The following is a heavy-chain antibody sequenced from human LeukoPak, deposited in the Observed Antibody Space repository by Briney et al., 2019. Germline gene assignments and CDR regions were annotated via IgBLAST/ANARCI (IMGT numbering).Heavy chain of an antibody. CDR2: IYHSGST. Sequence: PSETLSLTCTVSGYSISSGYYWGWIRQPPGKGLEWIGSIYHSGSTYYNPSLKSRVTISVDTSKNQFSLKLSSVTAADTAVYYCARHVHGIDYWGQGTLVTVSS. D-gene: IGHD3-10*02. J-gene: IGHJ4*02. CDR1: GYSISSGYY. CDR3: ARHVHGIDY. V-gene: IGHV4-38-2*02.